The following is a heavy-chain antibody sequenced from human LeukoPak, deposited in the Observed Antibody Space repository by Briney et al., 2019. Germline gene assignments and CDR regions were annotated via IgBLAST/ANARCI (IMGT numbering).Heavy chain of an antibody. CDR1: GGTFSSYA. J-gene: IGHJ5*02. CDR3: ARSGPSIAARSWFDP. D-gene: IGHD6-6*01. Sequence: SVKVSCKASGGTFSSYAISWVRQAPGQGLEWMGRIIPIFGIANYAQKFQGRVTITADKSTSTAYMKLSSLRSEDTAVYYCARSGPSIAARSWFDPWGQGTLVTVSS. V-gene: IGHV1-69*04. CDR2: IIPIFGIA.